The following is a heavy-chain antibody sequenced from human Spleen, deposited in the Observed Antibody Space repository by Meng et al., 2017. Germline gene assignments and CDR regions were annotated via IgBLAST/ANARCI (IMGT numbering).Heavy chain of an antibody. CDR3: ARGPTTMAHDFDY. CDR2: FYYGGST. V-gene: IGHV4-39*02. CDR1: GGSITSSSSY. Sequence: QLQLQEPGPGLVKPSETLSLTCIVSGGSITSSSSYWGWIRQPPGKGLEWIGSFYYGGSTYYNSSLKSRVTISVEMSQNNLSLKLSSVTAADSAVYYCARGPTTMAHDFDYWGQGTLVTVSS. J-gene: IGHJ4*02. D-gene: IGHD4-11*01.